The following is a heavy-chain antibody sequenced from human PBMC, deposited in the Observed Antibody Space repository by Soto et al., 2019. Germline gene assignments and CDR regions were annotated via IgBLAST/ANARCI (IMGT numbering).Heavy chain of an antibody. CDR3: AKDHHGGSAVTTRTFDY. CDR1: GFTFSVYG. V-gene: IGHV3-30*18. Sequence: QVQLVESGGGVVQPGKSLRLSCADSGFTFSVYGMHWVRQAPGKGLEWVAPISSDGTKKNYADSVEGRFTISRDTSKNTLYLQMNSLRAEVTAVYYCAKDHHGGSAVTTRTFDYWGQGTLVTVSS. CDR2: ISSDGTKK. J-gene: IGHJ4*02. D-gene: IGHD4-17*01.